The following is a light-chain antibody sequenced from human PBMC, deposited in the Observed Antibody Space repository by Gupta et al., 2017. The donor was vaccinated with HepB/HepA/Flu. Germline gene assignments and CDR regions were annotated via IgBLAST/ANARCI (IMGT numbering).Light chain of an antibody. Sequence: SYELTPPPSVPVCPGQTASITCSGDKLGDKYACWYQQKPGQSPVLVIYQDSKRPSGIPERFSGSNSGNTATLTISGSQAMDEADYYCQAWDRSTVVFGGGPKLTGL. J-gene: IGLJ2*01. CDR1: KLGDKY. CDR3: QAWDRSTVV. V-gene: IGLV3-1*01. CDR2: QDS.